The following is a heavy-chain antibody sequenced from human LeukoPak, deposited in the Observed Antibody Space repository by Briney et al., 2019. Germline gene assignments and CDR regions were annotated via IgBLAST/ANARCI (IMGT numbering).Heavy chain of an antibody. D-gene: IGHD2-15*01. CDR2: IYYSGST. Sequence: SETLSLTCTVSGGSISSGSYYWGWIRQPPGKGLEWVGYIYYSGSTNYNPSLKSRVTISVDTSKIQFSLKLSSVTAADTALYYCARGRCSGGSCYGNGAFDIWGQGTMVTVS. V-gene: IGHV4-61*01. CDR3: ARGRCSGGSCYGNGAFDI. CDR1: GGSISSGSYY. J-gene: IGHJ3*02.